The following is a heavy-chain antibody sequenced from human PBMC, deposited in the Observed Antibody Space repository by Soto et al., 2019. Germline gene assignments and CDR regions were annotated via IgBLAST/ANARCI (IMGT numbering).Heavy chain of an antibody. Sequence: QVQLVQSGAEVKKPGSSVKVSCKASGGTFSSYAISWVRQAPGQGLEWMGGIIPIFGTANYAQKFQGRVTITADKSTNTAYMELSSLRSEDTAVYYCARITRLRFLEWLPRYYYYGMDVWGQGTTVTVS. V-gene: IGHV1-69*06. CDR3: ARITRLRFLEWLPRYYYYGMDV. J-gene: IGHJ6*02. D-gene: IGHD3-3*01. CDR1: GGTFSSYA. CDR2: IIPIFGTA.